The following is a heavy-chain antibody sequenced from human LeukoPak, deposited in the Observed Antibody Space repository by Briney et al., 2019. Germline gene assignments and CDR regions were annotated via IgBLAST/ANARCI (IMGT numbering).Heavy chain of an antibody. V-gene: IGHV1-2*04. D-gene: IGHD3-9*01. J-gene: IGHJ6*02. Sequence: AASVKVSCKASGYTFTGYYMHWVRQAPGQGLEWMGWINPNSGGTNYAQKFQGWVTMTRDTSISTAYMELSRLRSDDTAVYYCARDRYDILTGYSNYYGMDVWGQGTTVTVSS. CDR2: INPNSGGT. CDR1: GYTFTGYY. CDR3: ARDRYDILTGYSNYYGMDV.